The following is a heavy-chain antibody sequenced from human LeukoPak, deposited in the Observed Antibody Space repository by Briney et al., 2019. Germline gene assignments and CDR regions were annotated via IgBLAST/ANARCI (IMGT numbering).Heavy chain of an antibody. D-gene: IGHD6-19*01. V-gene: IGHV3-73*01. J-gene: IGHJ4*02. Sequence: GESLKISCKGSGYSFTRYWIGWVRQMPGKGLEWIGRIRSRANSYATAYAASVKDRFTISRDDSRNTAYLQMNSLKTGDTAVYYCTTQYSSGPPGYWGQGTLVTVSS. CDR2: IRSRANSYAT. CDR1: GYSFTRYW. CDR3: TTQYSSGPPGY.